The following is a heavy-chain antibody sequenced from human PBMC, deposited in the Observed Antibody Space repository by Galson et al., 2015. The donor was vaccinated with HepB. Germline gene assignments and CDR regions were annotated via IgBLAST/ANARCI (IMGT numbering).Heavy chain of an antibody. CDR2: ISSSSTTI. D-gene: IGHD6-19*01. J-gene: IGHJ4*02. Sequence: SLRLSCAASGFTFSSYSMNWVRQAPGKGLEWVSFISSSSTTIYYADSVKGRFTISRDDAKNLLYLQMSSLRADDTAVYYCARDSGYVSGWYAGRGGFDYWGQGTLVTVSS. V-gene: IGHV3-48*04. CDR3: ARDSGYVSGWYAGRGGFDY. CDR1: GFTFSSYS.